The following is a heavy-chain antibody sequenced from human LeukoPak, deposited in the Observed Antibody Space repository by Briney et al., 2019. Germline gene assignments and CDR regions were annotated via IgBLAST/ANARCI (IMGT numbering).Heavy chain of an antibody. V-gene: IGHV3-48*03. CDR2: ISSGGTTI. CDR3: TRGLVV. CDR1: GFTFSEFE. Sequence: GGSLRLSCAASGFTFSEFEMNWVRQAPGKGLEWVSDISSGGTTIFYADSVKGRFTTSRDNAKNSLYLQMNSLRDEDTAIYYCTRGLVVWGQGALVTVSS. D-gene: IGHD2-2*01. J-gene: IGHJ4*02.